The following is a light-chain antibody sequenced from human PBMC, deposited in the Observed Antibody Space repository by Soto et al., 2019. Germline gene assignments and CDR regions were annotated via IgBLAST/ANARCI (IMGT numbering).Light chain of an antibody. V-gene: IGKV1-5*03. CDR3: QQVNSYPRA. Sequence: DVQMTQSPTTLSASVGDRVTITCRASQNINGWFASYQRKPGKAPKLLIHKTSNLESGVPLRFSGSGSGTEFTLTLRSLHPEDFATYYCQQVNSYPRAFGQGTTVDIK. CDR2: KTS. CDR1: QNINGW. J-gene: IGKJ1*01.